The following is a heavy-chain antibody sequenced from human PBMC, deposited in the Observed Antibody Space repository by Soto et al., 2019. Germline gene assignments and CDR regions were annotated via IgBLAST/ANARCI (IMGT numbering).Heavy chain of an antibody. V-gene: IGHV4-59*08. Sequence: SETLSLTCTVSGDSIITDYWSWSRQSPGKGLEWIGFIYYGGSTNYNPSLKSRVTISVDTPKNQFSLKLSSVTAADTAVYYCARNWNWGSLVHWGQGTLVTVSS. CDR3: ARNWNWGSLVH. D-gene: IGHD7-27*01. CDR2: IYYGGST. J-gene: IGHJ4*02. CDR1: GDSIITDY.